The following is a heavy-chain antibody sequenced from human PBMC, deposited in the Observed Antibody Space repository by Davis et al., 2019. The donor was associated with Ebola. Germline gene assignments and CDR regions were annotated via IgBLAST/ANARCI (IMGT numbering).Heavy chain of an antibody. J-gene: IGHJ4*02. CDR3: SLAVASIDY. D-gene: IGHD6-19*01. V-gene: IGHV3-73*01. CDR1: GFTFSGSA. Sequence: GESLKISCAASGFTFSGSAMHWVRRASGKGLEWAGRIRSKANSYATAYAASVKGRFTISRDDSKNTAYLQMNSLKTEDTAVYYCSLAVASIDYWGQGTLVTVSS. CDR2: IRSKANSYAT.